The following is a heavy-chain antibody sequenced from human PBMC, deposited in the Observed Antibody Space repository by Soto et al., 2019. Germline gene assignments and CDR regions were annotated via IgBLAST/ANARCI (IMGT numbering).Heavy chain of an antibody. Sequence: QVQLVQSGAEVKKPGASVKVSCKASGYTFTFYYMHWVRQAPGQGLEWLGVINPYGGSTNYAQKFQGRVTMTRDTSTSTVYMELYTLTSEDTAVYYCARVGYYGSGTYYGLGDFWGQGILVTVSS. CDR1: GYTFTFYY. CDR2: INPYGGST. J-gene: IGHJ4*02. CDR3: ARVGYYGSGTYYGLGDF. V-gene: IGHV1-46*01. D-gene: IGHD3-10*01.